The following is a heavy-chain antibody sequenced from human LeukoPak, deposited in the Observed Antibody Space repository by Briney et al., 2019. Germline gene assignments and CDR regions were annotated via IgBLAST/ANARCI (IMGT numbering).Heavy chain of an antibody. CDR2: INWNGGST. V-gene: IGHV3-20*04. Sequence: GGTLRLSCAASGFTFSSYGMSWVRQAPGKGLEWVSGINWNGGSTGYADSVKGRFTISRDNAKNSLYLQMNSLRAEDTALYYCARDQGGSYYGGRDYWGQGTLVTVSS. CDR3: ARDQGGSYYGGRDY. D-gene: IGHD1-26*01. J-gene: IGHJ4*02. CDR1: GFTFSSYG.